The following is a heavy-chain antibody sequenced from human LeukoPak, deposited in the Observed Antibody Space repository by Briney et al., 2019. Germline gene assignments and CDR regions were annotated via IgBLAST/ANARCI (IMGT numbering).Heavy chain of an antibody. CDR2: INHSGGT. D-gene: IGHD4-17*01. Sequence: SETLSLTCAVYGGSFSGYYWSWIRQPPGKGLEWIGEINHSGGTNYNPSLKSRVTISVDTSKNQFSLKLSSVTAADTAVYYCARFPLYGDYYYYYGMDVWGQGTTVTVSS. J-gene: IGHJ6*02. V-gene: IGHV4-34*01. CDR1: GGSFSGYY. CDR3: ARFPLYGDYYYYYGMDV.